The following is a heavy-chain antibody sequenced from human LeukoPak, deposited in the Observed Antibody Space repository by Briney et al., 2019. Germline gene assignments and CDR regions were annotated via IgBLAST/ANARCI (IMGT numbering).Heavy chain of an antibody. D-gene: IGHD6-13*01. CDR2: IYYSGST. J-gene: IGHJ4*02. V-gene: IGHV4-59*01. Sequence: PSETLSLTCTVSGGSISSYYWSWIRQPPGKGLEWIGYIYYSGSTNYNPSLKSRVTISVDTSKNQFSLKLSSVTAADTAVYYCARDKAAAGMYDYWGQGTLVTVSS. CDR3: ARDKAAAGMYDY. CDR1: GGSISSYY.